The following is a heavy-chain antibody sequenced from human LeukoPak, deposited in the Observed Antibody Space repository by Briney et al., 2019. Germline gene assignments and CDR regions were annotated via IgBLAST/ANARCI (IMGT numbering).Heavy chain of an antibody. D-gene: IGHD6-19*01. Sequence: GGSLGLSCAASGFTFSSYAMSWVRQAPGKGLEWVSAISGSGGSTYYADSVKGRFTISRDNSKNTPYLQMNSLRAEDTAVYYCAKGIYSSGWSYFDYWGHGTLVTVSS. V-gene: IGHV3-23*01. CDR2: ISGSGGST. CDR1: GFTFSSYA. J-gene: IGHJ4*01. CDR3: AKGIYSSGWSYFDY.